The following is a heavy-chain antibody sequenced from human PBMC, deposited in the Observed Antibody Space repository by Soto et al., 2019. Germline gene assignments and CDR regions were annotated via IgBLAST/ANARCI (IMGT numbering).Heavy chain of an antibody. D-gene: IGHD3-9*01. V-gene: IGHV2-5*02. Sequence: QITLKESGPTLVRPTQTLTLTCASSGFSLSTSGVGVGWIRQPPGKALEWLAVIYWDDSKHYSPSLRSRLTITNDTSKNQVVLTMTNMDPMDTGTYYCAHKGPEDWPLDYWGQGTLVTVSS. CDR3: AHKGPEDWPLDY. CDR2: IYWDDSK. CDR1: GFSLSTSGVG. J-gene: IGHJ4*02.